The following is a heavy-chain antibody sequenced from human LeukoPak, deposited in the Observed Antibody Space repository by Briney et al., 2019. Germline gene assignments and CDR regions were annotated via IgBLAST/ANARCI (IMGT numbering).Heavy chain of an antibody. D-gene: IGHD3-22*01. Sequence: GGSLRLSCAASGLSFSDDYRSWIRQAPGKGLEWLSYISSSSSNTRYADSVKGRFTVSRDNAKNSLYLQLNSLSAEDTAVYYCARERAFYDSSGYSGRHAFDIWGQGTMVTVSS. CDR3: ARERAFYDSSGYSGRHAFDI. CDR1: GLSFSDDY. CDR2: ISSSSSNT. V-gene: IGHV3-11*05. J-gene: IGHJ3*02.